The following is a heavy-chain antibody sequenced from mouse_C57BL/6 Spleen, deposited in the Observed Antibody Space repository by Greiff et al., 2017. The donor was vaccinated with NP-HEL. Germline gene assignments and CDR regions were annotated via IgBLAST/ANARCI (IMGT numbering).Heavy chain of an antibody. CDR2: ILPGSGST. V-gene: IGHV1-9*01. Sequence: VQLQQSGAELMKPGASVKLSCKATGYTFTGYWIAWVKQRPGHGLEWIGEILPGSGSTNYNEKFKGNATFTADTSSNTAYMQLSRLTTEDSAIYYCARRDYYGSSYAWFAYWGQGTLVTVSA. CDR3: ARRDYYGSSYAWFAY. CDR1: GYTFTGYW. J-gene: IGHJ3*01. D-gene: IGHD1-1*01.